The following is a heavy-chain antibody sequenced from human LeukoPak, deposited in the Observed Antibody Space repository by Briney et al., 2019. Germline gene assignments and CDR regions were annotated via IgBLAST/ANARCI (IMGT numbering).Heavy chain of an antibody. Sequence: GSGPTLVNPTPTLTLTCSFSGFSLSTSGVGVGWIRQPPGKALEWLTLIYWDDDKRYSPSLKSRLTVTKDISKSQVVLTLTNMDPVDTATYYCARRLTGYNSNWYHGYFDYWGQGTLVTVSS. CDR1: GFSLSTSGVG. J-gene: IGHJ4*02. CDR3: ARRLTGYNSNWYHGYFDY. CDR2: IYWDDDK. D-gene: IGHD6-13*01. V-gene: IGHV2-5*02.